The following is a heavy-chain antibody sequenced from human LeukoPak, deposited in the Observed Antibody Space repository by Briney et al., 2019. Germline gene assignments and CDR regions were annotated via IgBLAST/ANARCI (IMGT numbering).Heavy chain of an antibody. CDR2: IIPIFGTA. D-gene: IGHD6-6*01. V-gene: IGHV1-69*05. J-gene: IGHJ4*02. CDR1: GGTFSSYA. Sequence: SVKVSCKASGGTFSSYAISWVRQATGQGLEWMGGIIPIFGTANYAQKFQARVTITTDKSTSTAYMELSSLTSEDTAVYYCARGDSSSSAFDYWGQGTLVTVSS. CDR3: ARGDSSSSAFDY.